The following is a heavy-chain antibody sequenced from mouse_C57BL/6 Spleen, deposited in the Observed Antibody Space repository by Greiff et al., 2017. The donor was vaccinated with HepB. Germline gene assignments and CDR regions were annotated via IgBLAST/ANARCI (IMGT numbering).Heavy chain of an antibody. CDR3: ARSRGRMNYYGSSYERYFDV. V-gene: IGHV1-82*01. J-gene: IGHJ1*03. Sequence: VQLQQSGPELVKPGASVKISCKASGYAFSSSWMNWVKQRPGKGLEWIGRIYPGDGDTNYNGKFKGKATLTADKSSSTAYMQLSSLTSEDSAVYYCARSRGRMNYYGSSYERYFDVWGTGTTVTVSS. CDR2: IYPGDGDT. D-gene: IGHD1-1*01. CDR1: GYAFSSSW.